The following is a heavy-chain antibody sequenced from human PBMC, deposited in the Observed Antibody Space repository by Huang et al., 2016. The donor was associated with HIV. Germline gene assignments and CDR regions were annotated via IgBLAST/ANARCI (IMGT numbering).Heavy chain of an antibody. CDR1: GYSFSNYG. D-gene: IGHD3-3*01. J-gene: IGHJ4*02. Sequence: VQLVQSGAEVKKPGASVKVSCTASGYSFSNYGISWVRQAPGQGLEWMAWISAYNGNTNSAQKVQDRVSMTTDTSTNTAYMELRSLRSDDTAVYYCARDIGVAEFDYWGQGTLVTVSS. CDR2: ISAYNGNT. CDR3: ARDIGVAEFDY. V-gene: IGHV1-18*01.